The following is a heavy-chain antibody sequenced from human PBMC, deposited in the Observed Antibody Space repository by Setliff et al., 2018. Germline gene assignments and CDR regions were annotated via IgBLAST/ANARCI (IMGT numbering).Heavy chain of an antibody. D-gene: IGHD3-10*01. Sequence: SETLSLTCTVSGGSISGYYWSWIRQPPGKELEWIGYIYYTGTTSYNPSLKSRVTISVDTSKNQFSLKLSSVTAADTALYYCAKADEGPRRASGSYYPLLRFDPWGQGTLVTVSS. CDR3: AKADEGPRRASGSYYPLLRFDP. CDR1: GGSISGYY. J-gene: IGHJ5*02. CDR2: IYYTGTT. V-gene: IGHV4-59*01.